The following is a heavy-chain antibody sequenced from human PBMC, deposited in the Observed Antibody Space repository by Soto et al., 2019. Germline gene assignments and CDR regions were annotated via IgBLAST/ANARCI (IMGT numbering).Heavy chain of an antibody. CDR2: IYTTGTI. V-gene: IGHV4-4*07. CDR3: TRDVYSNSNNLFVP. Sequence: QVQLQEWGPGLLKPSETLSLTCTVSGGPITAQYWSWIRQPAGKGLEWIGRIYTTGTINYNPSLRSRVTMSVDTSKNQFALRLTSVTAADTAVYYCTRDVYSNSNNLFVPWCQGTLVSVSS. CDR1: GGPITAQY. D-gene: IGHD4-4*01. J-gene: IGHJ5*02.